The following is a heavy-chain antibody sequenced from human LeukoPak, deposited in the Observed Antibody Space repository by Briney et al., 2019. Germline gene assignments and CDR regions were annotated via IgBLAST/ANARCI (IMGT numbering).Heavy chain of an antibody. J-gene: IGHJ5*02. V-gene: IGHV1-18*01. CDR3: ARVPPRYCSSTSCSRGPFDP. CDR1: GYTFTSYG. D-gene: IGHD2-2*01. Sequence: ASVKVSCKASGYTFTSYGISWVRQAPGQGLEWMGWISAYNGNTNYAQKLQGRVTMTTDTSTSTAYMELWSLRSDDTAVYYCARVPPRYCSSTSCSRGPFDPWGQGTLVTVSS. CDR2: ISAYNGNT.